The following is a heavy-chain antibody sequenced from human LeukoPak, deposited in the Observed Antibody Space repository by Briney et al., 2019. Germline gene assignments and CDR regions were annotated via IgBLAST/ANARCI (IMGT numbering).Heavy chain of an antibody. V-gene: IGHV1-69*05. D-gene: IGHD5-12*01. CDR3: AAGYGGYDILAEFPYYYYYYMDV. Sequence: SVKVSCKSSGGTFSSYAISRVRQAPGQGLEWMGGIIPIFGTANYAQKFQGRLTNTTDEATSTAYMELSSLRSEETAVYYCAAGYGGYDILAEFPYYYYYYMDVWGKGTTVTVSS. CDR2: IIPIFGTA. J-gene: IGHJ6*03. CDR1: GGTFSSYA.